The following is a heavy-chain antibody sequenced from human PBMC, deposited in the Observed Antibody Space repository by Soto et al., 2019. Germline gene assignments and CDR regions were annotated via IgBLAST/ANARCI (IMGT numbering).Heavy chain of an antibody. CDR3: ARHQLGVATPLDY. J-gene: IGHJ4*02. Sequence: SETLSLTCTVSGGSITNSGQFWGWIRQSPGKGLEWIGSAYHSGSTYYNPSLKIRVTVSVDTSKKQFSLNLISVTAADTAVYYCARHQLGVATPLDYWGQGTLVTVSS. V-gene: IGHV4-39*01. CDR1: GGSITNSGQF. D-gene: IGHD1-1*01. CDR2: AYHSGST.